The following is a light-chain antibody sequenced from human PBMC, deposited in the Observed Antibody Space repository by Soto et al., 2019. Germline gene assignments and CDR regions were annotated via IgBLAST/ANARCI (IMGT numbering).Light chain of an antibody. Sequence: DIQMTQSPSSLSASVGDRVTITCRASQDISNHLAWYQQKPGKGPKLLIYGASTLHSGVPSRFSGSGSGTEFTLTISSLQPDDFATYYCQHYNSYSEAFGQGTKVDIK. CDR1: QDISNH. J-gene: IGKJ1*01. CDR2: GAS. CDR3: QHYNSYSEA. V-gene: IGKV1-27*01.